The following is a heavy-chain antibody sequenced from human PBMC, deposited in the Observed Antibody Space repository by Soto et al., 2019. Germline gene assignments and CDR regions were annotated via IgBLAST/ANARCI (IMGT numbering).Heavy chain of an antibody. CDR2: IYYSGST. D-gene: IGHD3-16*01. CDR1: GGSISSSGYY. CDR3: ASRLSPPYYYYYGMDV. Sequence: SETLSLTCTVSGGSISSSGYYWGWIRQPPGKGLEWIGSIYYSGSTYYNPSLKSRLTISEDRSKNQFSLKLNSVTAADTAVYYCASRLSPPYYYYYGMDVWGQGTTVTVSS. V-gene: IGHV4-39*01. J-gene: IGHJ6*02.